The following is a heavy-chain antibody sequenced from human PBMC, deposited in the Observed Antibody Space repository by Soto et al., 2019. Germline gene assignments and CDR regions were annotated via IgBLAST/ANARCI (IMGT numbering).Heavy chain of an antibody. CDR1: GLTFSLYG. CDR2: ISYEGRNK. V-gene: IGHV3-30*18. CDR3: EQGRDSPLSRWQYFDN. D-gene: IGHD3-3*01. Sequence: GGSLRLSCAVSGLTFSLYGMHWVRQAPGKGLEWVAFISYEGRNKYYADSVKGRFTISRDNSKNTLSLQLDSLRPEDTAVYYCEQGRDSPLSRWQYFDNWGQGTQVTVSS. J-gene: IGHJ4*02.